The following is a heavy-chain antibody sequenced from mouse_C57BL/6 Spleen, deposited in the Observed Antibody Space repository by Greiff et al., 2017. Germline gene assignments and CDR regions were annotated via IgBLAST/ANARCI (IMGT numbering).Heavy chain of an antibody. CDR3: ARGGDYLDWFAY. J-gene: IGHJ3*01. Sequence: EVQLVESGGGLVKPGGSLKLSCAASGFTFSSYAMSWVRQTPEKRLEWVATISDGGSYTYYPDNVKGRFTISRDNAKNNLYLQMSHLKSEDTAMYYCARGGDYLDWFAYWGQGTLVTVSA. CDR1: GFTFSSYA. V-gene: IGHV5-4*01. CDR2: ISDGGSYT. D-gene: IGHD2-4*01.